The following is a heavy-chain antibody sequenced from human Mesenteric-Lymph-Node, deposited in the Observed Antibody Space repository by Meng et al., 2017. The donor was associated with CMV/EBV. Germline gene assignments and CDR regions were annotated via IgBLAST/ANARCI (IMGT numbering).Heavy chain of an antibody. J-gene: IGHJ6*02. CDR1: GFTFSSDT. Sequence: GESLKISCAASGFTFSSDTMSWVRQPPGKGLEWVASISSSRNYEYYADSLKGRFTISRDTAKNSVFLQLNSLRAEDTAVYYCARGYDFRYGMGVWGQGNTVTVSS. D-gene: IGHD3-3*01. CDR3: ARGYDFRYGMGV. CDR2: ISSSRNYE. V-gene: IGHV3-21*01.